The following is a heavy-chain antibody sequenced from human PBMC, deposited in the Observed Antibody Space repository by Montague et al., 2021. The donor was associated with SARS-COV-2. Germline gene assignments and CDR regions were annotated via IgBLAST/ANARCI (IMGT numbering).Heavy chain of an antibody. CDR3: ARSGDPGTTVTYLY. CDR2: ISYTGST. Sequence: SETLSLTCTFSGGSISTIVNFWGGIRQPPGKGLEWIGSISYTGSTYHNPSLKSRVTMSVDTSKNQFSLKLNSVTAADTAVYYCARSGDPGTTVTYLYWGQGTLVTVSS. V-gene: IGHV4-39*07. D-gene: IGHD4-11*01. J-gene: IGHJ4*02. CDR1: GGSISTIVNF.